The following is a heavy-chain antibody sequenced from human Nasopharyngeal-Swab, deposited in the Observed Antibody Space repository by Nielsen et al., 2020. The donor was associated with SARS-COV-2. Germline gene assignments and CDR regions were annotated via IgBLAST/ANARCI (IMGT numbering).Heavy chain of an antibody. CDR1: GYTFTSYA. D-gene: IGHD3-3*01. CDR2: INAGNGNT. CDR3: AKEGATIFGVVIVGDY. J-gene: IGHJ4*02. V-gene: IGHV1-3*01. Sequence: ASVKVSCKASGYTFTSYAMNWVRQAPGQRLEWMGWINAGNGNTKYSQKFQGRVTITRDTSASTAYMELSSLRSEDTAVYYCAKEGATIFGVVIVGDYWGQGTLVTVSS.